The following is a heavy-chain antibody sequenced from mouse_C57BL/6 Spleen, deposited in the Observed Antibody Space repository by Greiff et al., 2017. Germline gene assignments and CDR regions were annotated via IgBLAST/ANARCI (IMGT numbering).Heavy chain of an antibody. CDR3: ARGNYVDYAMDY. CDR1: GFTFSDYG. Sequence: EVKLMESGGGLVKPGGSLKLSCAASGFTFSDYGMHWVRQAPEKGLEWVAYISSGSSTIYYADTVKGRFTISRDHAKNTLFLQMTSLRSEDTAMYYCARGNYVDYAMDYWGQGTSVTVSS. J-gene: IGHJ4*01. CDR2: ISSGSSTI. V-gene: IGHV5-17*01. D-gene: IGHD2-1*01.